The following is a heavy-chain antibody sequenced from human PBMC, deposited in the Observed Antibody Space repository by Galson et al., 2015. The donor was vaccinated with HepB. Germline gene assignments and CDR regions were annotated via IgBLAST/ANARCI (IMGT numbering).Heavy chain of an antibody. V-gene: IGHV3-23*01. CDR1: GFTFSSYA. CDR2: ISGSGGST. CDR3: AKVLWFGELLMAFDI. J-gene: IGHJ3*02. D-gene: IGHD3-10*01. Sequence: SLRLSCAASGFTFSSYAMSWVRQAPGKGLEWVSAISGSGGSTYYADSVKGRFTISRDNSKNTLYLQMNSMRAEDTAVYYCAKVLWFGELLMAFDIWGQGTMVTVSS.